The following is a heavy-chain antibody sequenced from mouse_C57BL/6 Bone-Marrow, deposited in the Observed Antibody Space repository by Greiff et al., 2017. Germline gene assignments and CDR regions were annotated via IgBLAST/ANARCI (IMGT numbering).Heavy chain of an antibody. Sequence: EVNVVESGEGLVKPGGSLKLSCAASGFTFSSYAMSWVRQTPEKRLEWVAYISSGGDYIYYADTVKGRFTISRANARNTLYLQMSSLKSEDTAMYYGTRDGDSGSSSHFDVWGTGTTVTVSS. CDR3: TRDGDSGSSSHFDV. V-gene: IGHV5-9-1*02. CDR1: GFTFSSYA. J-gene: IGHJ1*03. D-gene: IGHD1-1*01. CDR2: ISSGGDYI.